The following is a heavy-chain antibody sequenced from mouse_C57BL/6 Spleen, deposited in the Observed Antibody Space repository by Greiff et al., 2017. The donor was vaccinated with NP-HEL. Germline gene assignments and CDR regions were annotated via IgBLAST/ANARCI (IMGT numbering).Heavy chain of an antibody. J-gene: IGHJ4*01. CDR2: ISDGGSYT. V-gene: IGHV5-4*01. Sequence: EVQLVESGGGLVKPGGSLKLSCAASGFTFSSYAMSWVRQTPEKRLEWVATISDGGSYTYYPDNVKGRFTISRDNAKNNLYLQMSHLKSEDTAMYYCARDQRDYYAMDYWGQGTSVTVSS. CDR1: GFTFSSYA. CDR3: ARDQRDYYAMDY.